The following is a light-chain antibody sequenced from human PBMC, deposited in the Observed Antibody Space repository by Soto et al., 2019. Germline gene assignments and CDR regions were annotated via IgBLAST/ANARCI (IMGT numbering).Light chain of an antibody. J-gene: IGKJ1*01. CDR1: QSISSSF. V-gene: IGKV3-20*01. CDR2: GAS. CDR3: QQYVTSSWT. Sequence: PSTLSLSTGERGTLSCNASQSISSSFLAWYQQRPGQSPRLIIYGASSRATGIPDRFSGSGSGTDFTLTISRLDLEDSAFYYCQQYVTSSWTFGQGTKVDIK.